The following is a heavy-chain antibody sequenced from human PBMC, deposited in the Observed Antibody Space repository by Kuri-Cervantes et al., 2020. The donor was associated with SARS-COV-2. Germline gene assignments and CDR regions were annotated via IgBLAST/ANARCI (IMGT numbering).Heavy chain of an antibody. CDR3: ARSSGVVTGDAFDI. Sequence: GSLRLSCAVYGGSFSGYYWSWIRQPPGKGLEWIGEINHSGSTNYNPSLKSRVTISVDTSKNQFSLKLSSVTAANTAVYYCARSSGVVTGDAFDIWGQGTMVTVSS. CDR1: GGSFSGYY. D-gene: IGHD3-3*01. J-gene: IGHJ3*02. V-gene: IGHV4-34*01. CDR2: INHSGST.